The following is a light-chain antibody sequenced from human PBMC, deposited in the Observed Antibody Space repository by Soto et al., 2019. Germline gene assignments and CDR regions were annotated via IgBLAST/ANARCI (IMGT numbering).Light chain of an antibody. Sequence: QSALTQPASVSGSPGQSITLSCTGSSSDIGGYNYVSWYQQYPGEAPKLMIYHGNNRPAGCTNRFSGSTSGTTASLTISGLPADDEDDNYCGSATRNTPGNVVFGGGTKLTVL. CDR2: HGN. J-gene: IGLJ2*01. CDR1: SSDIGGYNY. V-gene: IGLV2-14*01. CDR3: GSATRNTPGNVV.